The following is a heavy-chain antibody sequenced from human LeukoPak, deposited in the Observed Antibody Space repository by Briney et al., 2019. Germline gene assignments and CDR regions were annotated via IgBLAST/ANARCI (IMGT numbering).Heavy chain of an antibody. CDR3: ARARWGGVCSRKYDYLGMDV. Sequence: SAKVSCKPSLGTFSSYAISWVRQAPGPGREWMGRIIPILSIANYAQKFQGRVTITADKSTSTAYMDLSSLRPEDTAVYYCARARWGGVCSRKYDYLGMDVWGQGTTVTVCS. CDR2: IIPILSIA. V-gene: IGHV1-69*04. CDR1: LGTFSSYA. J-gene: IGHJ6*02. D-gene: IGHD2-21*02.